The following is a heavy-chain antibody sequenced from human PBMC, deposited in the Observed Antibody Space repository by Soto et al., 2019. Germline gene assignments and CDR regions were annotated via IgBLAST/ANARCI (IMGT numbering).Heavy chain of an antibody. CDR3: AKDGVRVAVSSFGD. J-gene: IGHJ4*02. V-gene: IGHV3-23*01. CDR1: GFTFSSYA. Sequence: PXGSLRVSVAASGFTFSSYAMSWVRQAPGKGLEWVSAISGSGGSTYYADSVKGRFTISRDNSKNTLYLQMNSLRAEDTAVYYCAKDGVRVAVSSFGDWGQGTLVTVSS. D-gene: IGHD6-19*01. CDR2: ISGSGGST.